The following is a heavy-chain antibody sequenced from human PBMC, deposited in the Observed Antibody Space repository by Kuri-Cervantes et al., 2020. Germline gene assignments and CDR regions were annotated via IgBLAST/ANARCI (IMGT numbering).Heavy chain of an antibody. D-gene: IGHD5-24*01. CDR3: AKERAAVRGARQDGFQH. CDR1: GFTFSSYA. J-gene: IGHJ1*01. Sequence: GESLKISCAASGFTFSSYAMSWVRQAPGKGLEWVSAISGSGGSTYYAGSVKGRFTISRDNSKNTLYLQMNSLRAEDTAVYYCAKERAAVRGARQDGFQHWGQGTLVTVSS. CDR2: ISGSGGST. V-gene: IGHV3-23*01.